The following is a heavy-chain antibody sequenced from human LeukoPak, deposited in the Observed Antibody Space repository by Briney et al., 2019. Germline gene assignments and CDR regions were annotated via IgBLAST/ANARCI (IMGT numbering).Heavy chain of an antibody. D-gene: IGHD5-12*01. J-gene: IGHJ4*02. V-gene: IGHV3-30*18. Sequence: PGGSLRLSCAASGFTFSSYLMSWVRQAPGKGLEWVAVISYDGSNKYYADSVKGRFTISRDNSKNTLYLQMNSLRAEDTAVYYCAKAPTPNFKRYSGYGYFDYWGQGTLVTVSS. CDR1: GFTFSSYL. CDR3: AKAPTPNFKRYSGYGYFDY. CDR2: ISYDGSNK.